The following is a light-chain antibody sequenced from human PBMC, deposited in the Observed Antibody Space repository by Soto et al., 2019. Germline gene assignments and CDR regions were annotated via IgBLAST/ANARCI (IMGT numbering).Light chain of an antibody. J-gene: IGKJ1*01. CDR3: QQSYSTPWT. CDR1: QSISSY. CDR2: AAS. Sequence: DIQMTQSPSSLSASVGDRVTITCRASQSISSYLNWYQQKPGKAPKLLIYAASSLQSGVPSRFSGSGSGTDSTLTISSLQPEDFATYYCQQSYSTPWTFVPGAKGEIK. V-gene: IGKV1-39*01.